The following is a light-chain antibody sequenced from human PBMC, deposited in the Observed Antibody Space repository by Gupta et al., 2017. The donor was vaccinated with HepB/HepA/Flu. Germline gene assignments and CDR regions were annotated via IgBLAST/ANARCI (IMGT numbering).Light chain of an antibody. J-gene: IGKJ1*01. V-gene: IGKV2-28*01. CDR3: MQALQTLWT. CDR1: QSLLHSNGYNY. Sequence: DIVMTKSPLSLPVASGEPASISCRSSQSLLHSNGYNYLNWYLQKPGQSPQLLIYLGSNRASGVPDRFSGSGSGTDFTLKISRVEAEDVGVYYCMQALQTLWTFGQGTKVEIK. CDR2: LGS.